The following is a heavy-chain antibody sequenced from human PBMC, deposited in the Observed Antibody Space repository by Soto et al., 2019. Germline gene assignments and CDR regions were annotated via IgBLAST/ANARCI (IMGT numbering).Heavy chain of an antibody. V-gene: IGHV4-34*01. CDR1: GGSFSGYY. CDR3: ARSPPGWLQNHYFDY. D-gene: IGHD5-12*01. J-gene: IGHJ4*02. Sequence: SETLSLTCAVYGGSFSGYYWSWIRQPPGKGLEWIGEINHSGSTNYNPSLKSRVTISVDTSKNQFSLKLSSVTAADTAVYYCARSPPGWLQNHYFDYWGQGTLVTVSS. CDR2: INHSGST.